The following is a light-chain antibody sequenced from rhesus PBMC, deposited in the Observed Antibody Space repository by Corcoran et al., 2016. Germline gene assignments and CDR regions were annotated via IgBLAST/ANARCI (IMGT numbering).Light chain of an antibody. CDR2: AAS. V-gene: IGKV1S8*01. CDR1: QNIYSN. J-gene: IGKJ4*01. Sequence: DIQMTQSPSALSASVGDRVTISCRASQNIYSNLAWYQQKPRKAPKLLHYAASSLQTGIPSRFRGSGSGTDFTLPLSSLQPEDSAAYYCQHYSHDPLTFGGGTKVEIK. CDR3: QHYSHDPLT.